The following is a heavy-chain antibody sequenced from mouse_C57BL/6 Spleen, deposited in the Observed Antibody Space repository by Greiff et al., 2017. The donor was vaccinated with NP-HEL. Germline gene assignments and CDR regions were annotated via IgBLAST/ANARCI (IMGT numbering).Heavy chain of an antibody. CDR3: VVPYGSSVYYFDY. D-gene: IGHD1-1*01. J-gene: IGHJ2*01. V-gene: IGHV1-5*01. Sequence: VQLQQSGTVLARPGASVKMSCKTSGYTFTSYWMHWVKQRPGQGLEWIGAIYPGNSDTSYNQKFKGKAKLTAVTSASTAYMELSSLTDEDSAVYYSVVPYGSSVYYFDYWGQGTTLTVSS. CDR2: IYPGNSDT. CDR1: GYTFTSYW.